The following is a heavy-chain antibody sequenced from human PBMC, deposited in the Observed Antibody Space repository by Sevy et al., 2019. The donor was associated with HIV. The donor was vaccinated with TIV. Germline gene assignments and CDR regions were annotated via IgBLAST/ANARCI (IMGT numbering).Heavy chain of an antibody. D-gene: IGHD3-9*01. CDR3: ARNDWFHYYGMDV. Sequence: GSLRLSCAASGFTFSSYWMSWVSQAPGKGLEWVANIKQDGSEKYYVDSVKGRFTISRDNAKNSLYLKMNSLRAEDTAVYYCARNDWFHYYGMDVWGQGTTVTVSS. V-gene: IGHV3-7*03. CDR1: GFTFSSYW. J-gene: IGHJ6*02. CDR2: IKQDGSEK.